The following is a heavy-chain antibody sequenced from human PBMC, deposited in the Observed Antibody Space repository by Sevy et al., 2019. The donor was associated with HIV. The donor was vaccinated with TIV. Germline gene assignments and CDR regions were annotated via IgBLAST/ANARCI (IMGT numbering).Heavy chain of an antibody. V-gene: IGHV1-46*01. J-gene: IGHJ4*02. CDR2: INPSGGST. CDR1: GYTFTSYY. CDR3: AGDSDNYDILTGYYPFDY. Sequence: ASVKVSCKASGYTFTSYYMHWVRQAPGQGLEWMGIINPSGGSTSYAQKFQGRVTMTRDTSTSTVYMELSNLRSEDTAVYYCAGDSDNYDILTGYYPFDYWGQGTLVTVSS. D-gene: IGHD3-9*01.